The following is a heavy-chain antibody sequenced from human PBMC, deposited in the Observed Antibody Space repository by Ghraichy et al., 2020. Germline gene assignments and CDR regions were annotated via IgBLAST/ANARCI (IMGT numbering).Heavy chain of an antibody. Sequence: ASVKVSCKVSGYTLTELSMHWVRQAPGKGLEWMGGFDPEDGETIYAQKFQGRVTMTEDTSTDTAYMELSSLRSEDTAVYYCATVPAKGPPYYYGSGSYNPFDYWGQGTLVTVSS. V-gene: IGHV1-24*01. D-gene: IGHD3-10*01. CDR2: FDPEDGET. J-gene: IGHJ4*02. CDR1: GYTLTELS. CDR3: ATVPAKGPPYYYGSGSYNPFDY.